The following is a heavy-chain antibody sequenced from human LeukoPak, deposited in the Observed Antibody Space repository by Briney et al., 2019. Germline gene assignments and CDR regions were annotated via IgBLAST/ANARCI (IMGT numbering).Heavy chain of an antibody. CDR2: IYSGGST. Sequence: PGGSLRLSCAASGLTISRNYMNWVRQAPGKGLEWVSVIYSGGSTYYAGSVKGRFTISRDNSKNTLYLQMNSLRAEDTAVYYCARDMGLVRGVFDYWGQGSLVTVSS. V-gene: IGHV3-53*01. D-gene: IGHD3-10*01. J-gene: IGHJ4*02. CDR1: GLTISRNY. CDR3: ARDMGLVRGVFDY.